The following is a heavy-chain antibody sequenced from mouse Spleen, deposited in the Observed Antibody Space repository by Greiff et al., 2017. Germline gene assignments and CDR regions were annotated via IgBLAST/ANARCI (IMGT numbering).Heavy chain of an antibody. D-gene: IGHD4-1*01. V-gene: IGHV5-6-5*01. Sequence: EVTLVESGGGLVKPGGSLKLSCAASGFTFSSYAMSWVRQTPEKRLEWVASISSGGSTYYPDSVKGRFTISRDNARNILYLQMSSLRSEDTAMYYCARALTGFAYWGQGTLVTVSA. J-gene: IGHJ3*01. CDR1: GFTFSSYA. CDR2: ISSGGST. CDR3: ARALTGFAY.